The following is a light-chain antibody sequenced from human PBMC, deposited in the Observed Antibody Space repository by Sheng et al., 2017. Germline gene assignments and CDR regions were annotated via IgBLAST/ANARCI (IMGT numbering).Light chain of an antibody. V-gene: IGKV1-33*01. CDR1: QDISNY. CDR2: DAS. J-gene: IGKJ5*01. CDR3: QQYDNLSXT. Sequence: DIQMTQSPSSLSASVGDRVTITCQASQDISNYLNWYQQKPGKAPKLLIYDASNLETGVPSRFSGSGSGTDFTFTISSLQPEDIATYYCQQYDNLSXTFGQGTRLEIK.